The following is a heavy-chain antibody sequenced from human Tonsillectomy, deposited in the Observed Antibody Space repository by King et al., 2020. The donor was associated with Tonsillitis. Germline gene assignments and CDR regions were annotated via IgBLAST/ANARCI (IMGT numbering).Heavy chain of an antibody. CDR2: MYYSGTI. D-gene: IGHD2-15*01. CDR1: GGSISSSDHY. Sequence: QLQESGPGVVKPSETLSLTCTVSGGSISSSDHYWAWIGKPPGKGLEWIGYMYYSGTIFYNPSLKSRITISGGTSENRFSLKLSSVTAADAAVYFCARSVSGSFDYWGQGALVTVSS. J-gene: IGHJ4*02. CDR3: ARSVSGSFDY. V-gene: IGHV4-39*01.